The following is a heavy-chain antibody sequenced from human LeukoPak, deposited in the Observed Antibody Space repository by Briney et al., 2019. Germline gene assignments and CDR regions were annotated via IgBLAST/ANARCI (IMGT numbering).Heavy chain of an antibody. D-gene: IGHD3-22*01. CDR1: GGSISSGDYY. CDR2: IYYSGST. CDR3: ARGRSAYDSSGYYYGN. V-gene: IGHV4-30-4*01. J-gene: IGHJ4*02. Sequence: PSQTLSLTCTVSGGSISSGDYYWSWIRQPPGKGLEWIGYIYYSGSTYYNPSLKSRVTISVDTSKNQFSLKLSSVTAADTAVYYCARGRSAYDSSGYYYGNWGQGTLVTVSS.